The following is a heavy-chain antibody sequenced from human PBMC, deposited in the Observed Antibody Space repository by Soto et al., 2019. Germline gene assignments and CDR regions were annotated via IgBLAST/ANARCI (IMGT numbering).Heavy chain of an antibody. V-gene: IGHV4-39*01. D-gene: IGHD3-22*01. Sequence: QLQLQESGPGLVKPSETLSLTCTVSGDSISSSSYYWSWIRQPPGKGLEWIGSIYYSGSTYYNSSLKSRVTISVDTSKSQFSLKLSSVTAADTAVYYCASYDSGPLRIDYWGQGTLVTVSS. CDR3: ASYDSGPLRIDY. CDR1: GDSISSSSYY. CDR2: IYYSGST. J-gene: IGHJ4*02.